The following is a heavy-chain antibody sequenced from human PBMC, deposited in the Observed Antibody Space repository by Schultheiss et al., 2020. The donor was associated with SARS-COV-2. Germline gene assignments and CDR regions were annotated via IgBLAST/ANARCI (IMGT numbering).Heavy chain of an antibody. CDR1: GYSFTSYW. Sequence: GGSLRLSCKGSGYSFTSYWIGWVRQMPGKGLEWMGIIYPGDSDTRYSPSFQGQVTISADKSISTAYLQWSSLKASDTAMYYCARSHLPTSWYYFDYWGQGTLVTVSS. CDR3: ARSHLPTSWYYFDY. V-gene: IGHV5-51*01. CDR2: IYPGDSDT. J-gene: IGHJ4*02. D-gene: IGHD2-2*01.